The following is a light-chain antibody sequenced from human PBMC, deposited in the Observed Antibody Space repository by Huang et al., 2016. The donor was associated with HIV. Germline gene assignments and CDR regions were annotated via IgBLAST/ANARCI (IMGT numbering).Light chain of an antibody. CDR2: KAS. Sequence: DIQMAQYPTTLSKFVGDRVTITCRASQSISSWLAWYQQKPGKAPKLLIYKASSLQTGVPARFNGSGSGTEFTLTISNLQPDDLGTYYCQQYSTYLYTFGQGTKLEIK. J-gene: IGKJ2*01. CDR3: QQYSTYLYT. V-gene: IGKV1-5*03. CDR1: QSISSW.